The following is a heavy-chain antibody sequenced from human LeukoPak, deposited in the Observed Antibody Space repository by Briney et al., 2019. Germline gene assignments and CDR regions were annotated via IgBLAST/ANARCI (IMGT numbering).Heavy chain of an antibody. CDR1: DGSISLYY. D-gene: IGHD3-10*01. V-gene: IGHV4-59*01. J-gene: IGHJ4*02. CDR2: FYDTRGP. Sequence: SETLSLTCTVSDGSISLYYWSWIRQPPGKGLEWIGYFYDTRGPKYNPFLERRVTISVDMSRNQFSLNLTSVTAADTAVYYCARGRGSLTYWGQGTLATVSS. CDR3: ARGRGSLTY.